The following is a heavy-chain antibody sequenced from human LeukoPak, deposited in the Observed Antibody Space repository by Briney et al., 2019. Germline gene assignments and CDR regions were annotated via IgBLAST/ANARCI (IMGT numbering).Heavy chain of an antibody. J-gene: IGHJ4*02. D-gene: IGHD3-10*01. V-gene: IGHV1-69*13. CDR1: GGTFSSYA. Sequence: SVKVSCKASGGTFSSYAISWVRQAPGQGLEWMGGIIPIFGTANYAQKFQGRVTITADESTSTAYMELSSLRSEDTAVYYCATLADVGPGSYWYYFDYWGQGTLVTVSS. CDR2: IIPIFGTA. CDR3: ATLADVGPGSYWYYFDY.